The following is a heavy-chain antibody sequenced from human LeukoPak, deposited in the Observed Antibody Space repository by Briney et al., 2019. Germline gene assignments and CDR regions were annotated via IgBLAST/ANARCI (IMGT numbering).Heavy chain of an antibody. CDR2: INHSGST. V-gene: IGHV4-34*01. Sequence: SETLSLTYAVSGGSFSGYYWSWIRQPPGKGLEWIGEINHSGSTNYNPSLKSRVTISVDTSKNQFSLKLSSVTAADTAVYYCARGFRRVDYWGQGTLVTVSS. J-gene: IGHJ4*02. CDR1: GGSFSGYY. CDR3: ARGFRRVDY.